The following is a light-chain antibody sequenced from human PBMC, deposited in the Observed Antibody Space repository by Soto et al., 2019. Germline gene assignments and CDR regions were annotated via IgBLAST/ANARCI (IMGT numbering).Light chain of an antibody. CDR2: GAS. Sequence: EIVLTQSPGTLSLSPGATSTLPCSASESVSSKYLAGYQHKPGQAPRLLIYGASRRATGSPDRFSGSGSGTDFTLTISRLEPEDFAVYYCHQYGISPIFAFGPGPKVDIQ. J-gene: IGKJ3*01. V-gene: IGKV3-20*01. CDR3: HQYGISPIFA. CDR1: ESVSSKY.